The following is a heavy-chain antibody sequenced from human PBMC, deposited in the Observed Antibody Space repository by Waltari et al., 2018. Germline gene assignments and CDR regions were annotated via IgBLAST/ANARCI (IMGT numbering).Heavy chain of an antibody. Sequence: QVQLVQSGAEVKKPGASVKVSCKASGYTFTGYYMHWVRQAPVQGLEGMGWINPNSGGTNYAQKFQGRVTMTRDTSISTAYMELSRLRSDDTAVYYCARAATRTLLWFRELSNWDFDYWGQGTLVTVSS. CDR1: GYTFTGYY. CDR3: ARAATRTLLWFRELSNWDFDY. J-gene: IGHJ4*02. D-gene: IGHD3-10*01. CDR2: INPNSGGT. V-gene: IGHV1-2*02.